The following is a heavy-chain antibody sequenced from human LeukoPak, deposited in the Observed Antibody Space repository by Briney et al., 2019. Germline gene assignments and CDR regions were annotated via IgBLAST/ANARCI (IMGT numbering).Heavy chain of an antibody. CDR1: GFTFSDYY. V-gene: IGHV3-11*04. Sequence: GGSLRLSCAASGFTFSDYYMGWIRQAPGKGLEWISYITSNGNSVYYAASVKGRFTISRDNAKNSLYMQVNSLTAEDAAVYYCARAGVDSSGYYYQGFDYLGQATQVTDSS. D-gene: IGHD3-3*01. J-gene: IGHJ4*02. CDR2: ITSNGNSV. CDR3: ARAGVDSSGYYYQGFDY.